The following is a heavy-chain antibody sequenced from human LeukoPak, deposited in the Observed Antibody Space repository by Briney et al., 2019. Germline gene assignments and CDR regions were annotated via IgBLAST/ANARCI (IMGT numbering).Heavy chain of an antibody. J-gene: IGHJ6*02. D-gene: IGHD2-21*02. Sequence: GGSLRLSCAASGFTFSSYGMHWVRQAPGKGLEWVAVIWYDGSNKYYTDSVKGRFTISRDNSKNTLYLQMNSLRAEDTAVYYCARDGGDSRGYYYYGMDVWGQGTTVTVSS. CDR1: GFTFSSYG. V-gene: IGHV3-33*01. CDR3: ARDGGDSRGYYYYGMDV. CDR2: IWYDGSNK.